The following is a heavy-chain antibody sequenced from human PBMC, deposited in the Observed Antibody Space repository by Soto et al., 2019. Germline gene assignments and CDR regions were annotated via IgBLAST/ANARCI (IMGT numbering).Heavy chain of an antibody. J-gene: IGHJ4*02. V-gene: IGHV4-39*01. CDR1: GESISSSSYY. CDR2: IYYSGRT. D-gene: IGHD2-21*02. Sequence: SETLSLTCSVSGESISSSSYYWGWIRQPPGKGLEWIGSIYYSGRTYYNPSFKSRVTISIDTSKNQFSLKLSSVTATDTAVYYCARQRTTVVTQAYFDHWGQGALVTVSS. CDR3: ARQRTTVVTQAYFDH.